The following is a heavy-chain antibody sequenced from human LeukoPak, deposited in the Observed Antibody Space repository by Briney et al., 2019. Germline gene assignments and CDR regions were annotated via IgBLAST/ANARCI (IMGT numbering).Heavy chain of an antibody. CDR1: GGSFSGYY. Sequence: ESSETLSLTCAVYGGSFSGYYWSWIRQPPGKGLEWIGEINHSGSTNYNPSLKSRVTISVDTSKNQFSLKLSSVTAADTAVYYCARFAVVTATADYWGQGTLVTVSS. CDR2: INHSGST. D-gene: IGHD2-21*02. CDR3: ARFAVVTATADY. V-gene: IGHV4-34*01. J-gene: IGHJ4*02.